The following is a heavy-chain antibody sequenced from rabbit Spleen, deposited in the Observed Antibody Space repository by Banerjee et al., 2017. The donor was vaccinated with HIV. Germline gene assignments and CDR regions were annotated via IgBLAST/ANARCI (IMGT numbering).Heavy chain of an antibody. V-gene: IGHV1S40*01. CDR2: INTGGSA. CDR1: GFDFSSNA. CDR3: ARDTGSSFSSYGMDL. D-gene: IGHD8-1*01. Sequence: QSLEESGGDLVKPEGSLTLTCTASGFDFSSNAMCWVRQAPGKGLEWIGCINTGGSAYYASWAKGRFTISRTSSTTVTLQMTGLTVADTATYFCARDTGSSFSSYGMDLWGPGTLVTVS. J-gene: IGHJ6*01.